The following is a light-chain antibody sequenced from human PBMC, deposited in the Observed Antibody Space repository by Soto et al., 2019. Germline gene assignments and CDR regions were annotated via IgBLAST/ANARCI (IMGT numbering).Light chain of an antibody. J-gene: IGLJ3*02. CDR1: SSNIGSNY. CDR2: RNN. CDR3: AAWDDSLSGPNWV. Sequence: QSVLTQPPSASGTPGQRVTISCSGSSSNIGSNYVYGYQQLPGTAPKLLIYRNNQRPSGVPDRFSGSKSGTSASLAISGLRSEDEADYYCAAWDDSLSGPNWVFGGGTKLTVL. V-gene: IGLV1-47*01.